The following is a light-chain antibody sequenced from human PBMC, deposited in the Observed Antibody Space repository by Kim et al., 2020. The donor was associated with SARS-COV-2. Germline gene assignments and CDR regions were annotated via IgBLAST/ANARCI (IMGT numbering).Light chain of an antibody. J-gene: IGKJ2*01. V-gene: IGKV3-11*01. CDR1: QSVGNY. CDR3: HQRRDWPNT. CDR2: AAS. Sequence: SLTPGERATLSCKAGQSVGNYLAWYQQKPGQAPRLLIYAASNRATGIPARFSGSGSGTDFTLTISSLEPEDFVLYYCHQRRDWPNTFGQGTKLEI.